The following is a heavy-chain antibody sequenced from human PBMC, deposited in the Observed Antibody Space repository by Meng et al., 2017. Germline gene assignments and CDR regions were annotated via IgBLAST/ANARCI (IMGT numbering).Heavy chain of an antibody. V-gene: IGHV3-53*01. Sequence: GESLKISCAASGFTVSSNYMSWVRQAPGKGLEWVSVIYSGGSTYYADSVKGRFTISRDNSKNTLYLQMNSLGAEDTAVYYCARGGSSGWYNYWGQGTLVTVSS. J-gene: IGHJ4*02. CDR1: GFTVSSNY. D-gene: IGHD6-19*01. CDR3: ARGGSSGWYNY. CDR2: IYSGGST.